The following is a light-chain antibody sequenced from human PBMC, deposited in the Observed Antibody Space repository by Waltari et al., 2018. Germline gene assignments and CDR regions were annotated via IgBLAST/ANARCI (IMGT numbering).Light chain of an antibody. J-gene: IGKJ3*01. CDR2: AAS. Sequence: EIVMTHPPATLSVSSEERATLPCRASQNISTHLVWYQHNPGQAPRLLIYAASTRATGTPARFSGHGSGTEFTLTISSLQSEDFALYYCQQYNTWPSFGPGTKVDIK. CDR3: QQYNTWPS. V-gene: IGKV3-15*01. CDR1: QNISTH.